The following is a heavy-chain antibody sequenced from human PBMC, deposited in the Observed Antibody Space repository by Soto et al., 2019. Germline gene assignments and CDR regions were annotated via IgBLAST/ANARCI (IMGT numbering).Heavy chain of an antibody. CDR2: IIRIVGTA. CDR3: ARDGGRHSGGIDY. D-gene: IGHD1-26*01. Sequence: QVQLVQSGAEVKKPGSSVKVSCKASGGTFSSYSINWVRQAPGQGLEWMGEIIRIVGTAHYAQKFPGRVKITADESTSTAYMELSSLRSEDTAVYYCARDGGRHSGGIDYWGQGTLVTVSS. J-gene: IGHJ4*02. CDR1: GGTFSSYS. V-gene: IGHV1-69*01.